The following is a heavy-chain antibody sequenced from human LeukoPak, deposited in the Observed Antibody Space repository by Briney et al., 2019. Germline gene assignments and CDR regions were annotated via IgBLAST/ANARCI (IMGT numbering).Heavy chain of an antibody. Sequence: SETLSLTCSVSGGSISSGRYYWSWIRQPAGKGLEWIGRIYTSGSTNYNPSLKSRVTISVDTSKSQFSLKLSSVTAADTAIYYCARGGYYGSGNDFRFDPWGQGTLVTVSS. CDR3: ARGGYYGSGNDFRFDP. J-gene: IGHJ5*02. D-gene: IGHD3-10*01. CDR2: IYTSGST. V-gene: IGHV4-61*02. CDR1: GGSISSGRYY.